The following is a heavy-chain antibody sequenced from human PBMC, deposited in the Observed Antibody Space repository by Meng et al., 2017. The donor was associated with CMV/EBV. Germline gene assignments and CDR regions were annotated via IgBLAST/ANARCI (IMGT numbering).Heavy chain of an antibody. CDR1: GGSISSYY. Sequence: SETLSLTCTVSGGSISSYYWGWILQPPGKGLEWIGSIYYSGSTYYNPSLKSRVTISVDTSKNQFSLKLSSVTAADTAVYYFARHGGDYEDYWGQGTLVTVSS. CDR3: ARHGGDYEDY. D-gene: IGHD4-17*01. CDR2: IYYSGST. J-gene: IGHJ4*02. V-gene: IGHV4-39*01.